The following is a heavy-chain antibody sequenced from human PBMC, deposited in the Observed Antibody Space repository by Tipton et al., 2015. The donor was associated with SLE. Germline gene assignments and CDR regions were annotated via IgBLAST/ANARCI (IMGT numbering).Heavy chain of an antibody. Sequence: LRLSCAVYGGSFSGYYWSWIRQPPGKGLEWIGEINHSGSTNYNPSLKSRVTISVDTSKNQFSLKLSSVTAADTAVYYCASLRTEYYCGSRADYWGQGTLVTVSS. CDR2: INHSGST. D-gene: IGHD3-10*01. CDR3: ASLRTEYYCGSRADY. J-gene: IGHJ4*02. CDR1: GGSFSGYY. V-gene: IGHV4-34*01.